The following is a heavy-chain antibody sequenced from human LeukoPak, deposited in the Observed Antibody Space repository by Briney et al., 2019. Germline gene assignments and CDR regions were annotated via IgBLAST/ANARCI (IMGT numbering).Heavy chain of an antibody. CDR2: IRYDGSNK. CDR3: AKDPWNLGYCSSTSCYVRDRNYYGMDV. V-gene: IGHV3-30*02. J-gene: IGHJ6*02. Sequence: GGSLRLSCAASGFTFSSYGMHWVRQAPGKGLEWVAFIRYDGSNKYYADSVKDRFTISRDNSKNTLYLQMNSLRAEDTAVYYCAKDPWNLGYCSSTSCYVRDRNYYGMDVWGQGTTVAVSS. D-gene: IGHD2-2*01. CDR1: GFTFSSYG.